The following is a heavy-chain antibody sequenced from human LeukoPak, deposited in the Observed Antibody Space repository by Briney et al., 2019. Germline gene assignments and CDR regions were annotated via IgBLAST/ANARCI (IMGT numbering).Heavy chain of an antibody. CDR1: GYSISSGYY. Sequence: PSETLSLTCTVSGYSISSGYYWGWIRQPPGQGLEWIGSIYHSGSTYYNPSLKSRVTISVDTSKNQFSLKLSSVTAADTAVYYCARAGRAAWVSYYYYMDVWGKGTTVTVSS. D-gene: IGHD7-27*01. CDR3: ARAGRAAWVSYYYYMDV. V-gene: IGHV4-38-2*02. CDR2: IYHSGST. J-gene: IGHJ6*03.